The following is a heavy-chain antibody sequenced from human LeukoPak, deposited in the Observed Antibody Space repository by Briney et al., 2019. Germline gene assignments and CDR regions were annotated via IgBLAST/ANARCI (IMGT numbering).Heavy chain of an antibody. CDR1: GGSISSYY. V-gene: IGHV4-59*01. Sequence: KPSETLSLTCTVSGGSISSYYWSWIRQPPGKGLEWIGYIYYSGSTNYNPSLKSRVTISVDTSKNQFSLKLSSVTAADTAVYYCAGGSCSGGSCYSNFDYWGQGTLVTVSS. D-gene: IGHD2-15*01. CDR3: AGGSCSGGSCYSNFDY. J-gene: IGHJ4*02. CDR2: IYYSGST.